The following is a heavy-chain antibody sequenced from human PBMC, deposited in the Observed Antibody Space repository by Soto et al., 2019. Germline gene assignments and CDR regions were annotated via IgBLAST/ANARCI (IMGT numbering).Heavy chain of an antibody. CDR3: AKDQGQIDYGDSHFDY. Sequence: GGSLRLSCAASGFTFSSYAMSWVRQAPGKGLEWVSAISGSGGSTYYADSVKGRFTISRDNSKNTLYLQMNSLRAEDTAVYYCAKDQGQIDYGDSHFDYCGKGTLVTVSS. V-gene: IGHV3-23*01. CDR1: GFTFSSYA. J-gene: IGHJ4*02. CDR2: ISGSGGST. D-gene: IGHD4-17*01.